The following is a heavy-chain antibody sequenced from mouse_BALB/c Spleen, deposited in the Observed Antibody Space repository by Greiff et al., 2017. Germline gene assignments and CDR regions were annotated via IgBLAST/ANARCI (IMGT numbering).Heavy chain of an antibody. CDR1: GYTFTSYW. J-gene: IGHJ4*01. CDR3: ARRGDDAMDY. Sequence: VQLQQSGAELARPGASVKLSCKASGYTFTSYWMQWVKQRPGQGLEWIGAIYPGDGDTRYTQKFKGKATLTADKSSSTAYMQLSSLASEDSAVYYCARRGDDAMDYWGQGTSVTVSS. CDR2: IYPGDGDT. V-gene: IGHV1-87*01. D-gene: IGHD3-3*01.